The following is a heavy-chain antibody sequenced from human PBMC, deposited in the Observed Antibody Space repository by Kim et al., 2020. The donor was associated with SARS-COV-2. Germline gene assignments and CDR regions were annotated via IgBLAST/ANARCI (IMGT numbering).Heavy chain of an antibody. Sequence: AAAVKGQFTISRDNSKNTLYLQMNSLRAEDTAVYYCARDLTMATITVPDYWGQGTLVTVSS. D-gene: IGHD5-12*01. V-gene: IGHV3-33*01. J-gene: IGHJ4*02. CDR3: ARDLTMATITVPDY.